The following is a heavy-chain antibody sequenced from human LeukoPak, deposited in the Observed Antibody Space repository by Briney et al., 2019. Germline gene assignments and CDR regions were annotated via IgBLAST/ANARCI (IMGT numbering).Heavy chain of an antibody. Sequence: GGSLRLSCVASGFTFSTSWVTWVRQAPGKGLEWAANIDKHGSGEYYADSVKGRLAISRDYAKNSVFLQMNSLRAEDTSVYYCARDAGWGYYDLWGQGTPVTVSS. CDR1: GFTFSTSW. D-gene: IGHD1-26*01. J-gene: IGHJ4*02. V-gene: IGHV3-7*01. CDR3: ARDAGWGYYDL. CDR2: IDKHGSGE.